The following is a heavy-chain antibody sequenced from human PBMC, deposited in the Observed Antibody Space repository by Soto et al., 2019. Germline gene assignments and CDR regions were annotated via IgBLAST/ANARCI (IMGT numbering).Heavy chain of an antibody. J-gene: IGHJ4*02. CDR1: GGSISSGGYY. CDR3: ARDEGGTTAIGG. Sequence: SETLSLTCTVSGGSISSGGYYWSWIRQHPGKGLEWIGYIYYSGSTYYNPSLKSRVTIPVDTSKNQFSLKLSSVTAADTAVYYCARDEGGTTAIGGWGRGTLVTVSS. D-gene: IGHD1-26*01. V-gene: IGHV4-31*03. CDR2: IYYSGST.